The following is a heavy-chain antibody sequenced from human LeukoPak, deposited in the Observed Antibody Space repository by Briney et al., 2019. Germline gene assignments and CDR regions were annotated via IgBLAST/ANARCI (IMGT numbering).Heavy chain of an antibody. D-gene: IGHD6-25*01. CDR2: GSYSCST. V-gene: IGHV4-59*12. J-gene: IGHJ5*02. CDR3: ARARGSSGHGFPNWFDP. CDR1: GGSISGSN. Sequence: SETLSLTCSVSGGSISGSNWNWIWQRPPQGLERIGYGSYSCSTNYNPSPNSQITMSVDPSRNQFSLKLSSVAAADTAMYYCARARGSSGHGFPNWFDPLGQGTLVTVSS.